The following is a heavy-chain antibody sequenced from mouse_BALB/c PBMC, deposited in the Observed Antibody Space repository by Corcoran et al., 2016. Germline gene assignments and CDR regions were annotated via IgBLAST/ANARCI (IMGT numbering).Heavy chain of an antibody. CDR3: ARAYRYFSMDY. CDR1: GYTFTDYS. V-gene: IGHV9-2-1*01. J-gene: IGHJ4*01. D-gene: IGHD2-14*01. Sequence: QIQLVQSGPELKKPGETVKNSCKASGYTFTDYSMHWVKQAPGKGLKWMGWINTETGEPTYADDFKGRFAFSLETSASTAYLQINNLKNEDTATYCCARAYRYFSMDYWGQGTSVTVSS. CDR2: INTETGEP.